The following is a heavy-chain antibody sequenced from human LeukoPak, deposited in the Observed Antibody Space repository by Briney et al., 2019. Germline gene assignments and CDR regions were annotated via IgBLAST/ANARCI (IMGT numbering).Heavy chain of an antibody. V-gene: IGHV4-30-2*01. D-gene: IGHD3-22*01. Sequence: SQTLSLTCAVSGGSISSGGYSWSWIRQPPGKGLEWSGYIYHSGSTYYNPSLKSRVTISVDRSKNQFSLKLSSVTAADTAVYYCARGGSSGYYYVNFDYWGQGTLVTVSS. CDR2: IYHSGST. CDR1: GGSISSGGYS. CDR3: ARGGSSGYYYVNFDY. J-gene: IGHJ4*02.